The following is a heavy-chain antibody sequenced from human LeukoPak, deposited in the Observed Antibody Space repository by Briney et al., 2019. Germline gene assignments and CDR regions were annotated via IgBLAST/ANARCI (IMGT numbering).Heavy chain of an antibody. CDR3: ARDPQYYYGSGRNPNAFDI. CDR2: IIPIFGTA. J-gene: IGHJ3*02. V-gene: IGHV1-69*13. D-gene: IGHD3-10*01. Sequence: ASVKVSCKASGGTFSSYAISWVRQAPGQGLEWMGGIIPIFGTANYAQKFQGRVTITADESTSTAYMELSSLRSEDTAVYYCARDPQYYYGSGRNPNAFDIWGQGTMVTVSS. CDR1: GGTFSSYA.